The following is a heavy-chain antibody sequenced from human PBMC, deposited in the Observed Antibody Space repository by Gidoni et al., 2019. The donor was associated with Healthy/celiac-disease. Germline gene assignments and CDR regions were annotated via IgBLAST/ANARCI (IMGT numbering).Heavy chain of an antibody. D-gene: IGHD3-10*01. V-gene: IGHV5-51*01. CDR3: ARRRGSGRLDMDV. CDR2: IYPGDSDT. J-gene: IGHJ6*03. Sequence: IGWVRQMPGKGLEWMGIIYPGDSDTRYSPSSQGHVTISAVKSISTAYLQWSSLKASDTAMYYCARRRGSGRLDMDVWGKGTTVTVSS.